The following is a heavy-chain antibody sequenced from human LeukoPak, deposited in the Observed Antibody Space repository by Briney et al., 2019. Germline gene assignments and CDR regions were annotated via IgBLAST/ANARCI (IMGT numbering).Heavy chain of an antibody. J-gene: IGHJ5*02. CDR3: AKDTHDCSGGSCYPRWFDP. D-gene: IGHD2-15*01. CDR1: GFTFSSYG. CDR2: ISYDGSNK. Sequence: RSLRLSCAASGFTFSSYGMHWVRQAPGKGLEWVAVISYDGSNKYYADSVKGRFTISRDNSKNTLYLQMNSLRAEDTAVYYCAKDTHDCSGGSCYPRWFDPWGQGTLVTVSS. V-gene: IGHV3-30*18.